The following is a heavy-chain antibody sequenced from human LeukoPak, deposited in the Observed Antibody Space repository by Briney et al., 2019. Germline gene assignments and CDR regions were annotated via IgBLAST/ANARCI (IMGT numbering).Heavy chain of an antibody. Sequence: GGSLRLSCAASGFTVSSNYMCWVRQAPGKGLEWVSVIYSGGSTYYADSVKGRFTISRDNSKNTLYLQMNSLRAEDTAVYYCAKDISGWYGSFAFDIWGQGTMVTVSS. J-gene: IGHJ3*02. CDR3: AKDISGWYGSFAFDI. V-gene: IGHV3-53*01. D-gene: IGHD6-19*01. CDR1: GFTVSSNY. CDR2: IYSGGST.